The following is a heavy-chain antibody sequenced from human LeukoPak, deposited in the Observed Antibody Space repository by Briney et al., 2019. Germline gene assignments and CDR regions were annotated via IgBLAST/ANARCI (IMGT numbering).Heavy chain of an antibody. CDR3: IVFGDSNH. Sequence: GGSLRLSCAASGFTFSSYAMSWVRQAPGKGLEWVSAISGSGGSTYYADSVKGRFTISRDTSKNTLYLQINSLSVEDTAVYYCIVFGDSNHWGQGTLVTVSS. CDR1: GFTFSSYA. J-gene: IGHJ5*02. V-gene: IGHV3-23*01. CDR2: ISGSGGST. D-gene: IGHD4-17*01.